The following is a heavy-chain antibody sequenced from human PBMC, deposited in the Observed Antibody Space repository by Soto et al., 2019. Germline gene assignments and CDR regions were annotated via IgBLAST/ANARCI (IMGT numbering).Heavy chain of an antibody. V-gene: IGHV4-39*02. D-gene: IGHD2-15*01. CDR3: ARLYCSGGSGYKHDGPSGIDY. J-gene: IGHJ4*02. CDR1: GGSISSSSYY. Sequence: QLQLQESGPGLVKPSETLSLTCTVSGGSISSSSYYWGWIRQPPGQGPEWIGIIYYSGNTYYNPSLKSRVTISVATSKNHFSLRLSCMAAADTAVYYCARLYCSGGSGYKHDGPSGIDYWGQGTMVTVSS. CDR2: IYYSGNT.